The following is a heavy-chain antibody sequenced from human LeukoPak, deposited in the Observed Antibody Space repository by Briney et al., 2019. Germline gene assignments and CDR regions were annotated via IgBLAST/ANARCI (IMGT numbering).Heavy chain of an antibody. D-gene: IGHD3-16*02. J-gene: IGHJ4*02. CDR3: ARDVILRSRRFDY. CDR1: GFTFSSYW. CDR2: IKQDGSEK. Sequence: GGSLRLSCAASGFTFSSYWMSWVRQAPGKGLEWVANIKQDGSEKYYVDSVKGRFTISRDNAKNSLYLKMNSLRAEDTGVYYCARDVILRSRRFDYWGQGTLVTVSS. V-gene: IGHV3-7*01.